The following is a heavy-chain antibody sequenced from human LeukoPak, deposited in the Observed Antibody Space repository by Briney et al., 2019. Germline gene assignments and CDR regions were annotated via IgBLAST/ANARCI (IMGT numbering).Heavy chain of an antibody. J-gene: IGHJ3*02. D-gene: IGHD3-3*01. CDR2: INWNGGST. V-gene: IGHV3-20*04. CDR3: ARDMLTVSGVVMYLVDAFDI. Sequence: GGSLRLSCAASGFTFEDYGMSWVRQPPGKGLEWASGINWNGGSTGYADSVKGRFTISRDNAKNSLYLQMNSLRAEDTALYYCARDMLTVSGVVMYLVDAFDIWGQGTMVTVSS. CDR1: GFTFEDYG.